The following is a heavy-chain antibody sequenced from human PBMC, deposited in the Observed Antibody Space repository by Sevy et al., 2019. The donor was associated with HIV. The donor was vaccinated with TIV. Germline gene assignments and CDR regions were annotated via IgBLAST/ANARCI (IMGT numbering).Heavy chain of an antibody. V-gene: IGHV3-23*01. D-gene: IGHD2-15*01. CDR2: ISGSGGST. CDR3: SSPRYCSGGSCYRDAFDI. CDR1: GFTFSSYA. J-gene: IGHJ3*02. Sequence: GRSLRLSCAASGFTFSSYAMSWVRQAPGKGLEWVSAISGSGGSTYYADSVKGRFTISRDNSKNTLYLQMNGLRAEDTAVYYCSSPRYCSGGSCYRDAFDIWGQGTMVTVSS.